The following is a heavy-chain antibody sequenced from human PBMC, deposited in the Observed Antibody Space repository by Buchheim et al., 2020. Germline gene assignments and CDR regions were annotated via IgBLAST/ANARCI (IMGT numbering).Heavy chain of an antibody. CDR1: VFDFISYD. D-gene: IGHD6-19*01. Sequence: EAQLVESGGGLVQPGGSRRISCAASVFDFISYDMNWVRQAPGRGREWVAFITSGGFTTYYPDSLEGRFTISRYNAKNSLFLKMNSLRAEDTGVYYCARDFSGWYYFDLWGQGT. J-gene: IGHJ4*02. CDR2: ITSGGFTT. CDR3: ARDFSGWYYFDL. V-gene: IGHV3-48*03.